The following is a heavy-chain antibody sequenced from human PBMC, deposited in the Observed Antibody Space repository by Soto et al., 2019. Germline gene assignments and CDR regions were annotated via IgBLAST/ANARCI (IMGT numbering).Heavy chain of an antibody. J-gene: IGHJ4*02. V-gene: IGHV3-33*01. CDR3: VRDWSSNANSVNDY. D-gene: IGHD2-8*01. CDR1: GFNFLSYG. Sequence: QVKLVESGGGVVQPGTSLRLSCAASGFNFLSYGMHWVRQAPGKGLEWVASVWFDGSNENYADSVKARFTISRDNSKNTIYLQMDSLRAEDTAVYYCVRDWSSNANSVNDYGGQGTLVTVSS. CDR2: VWFDGSNE.